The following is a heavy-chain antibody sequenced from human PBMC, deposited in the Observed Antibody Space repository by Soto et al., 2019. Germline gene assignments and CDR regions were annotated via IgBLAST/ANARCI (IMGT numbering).Heavy chain of an antibody. CDR2: IYYSGCT. V-gene: IGHV4-59*03. J-gene: IGHJ4*02. Sequence: QVQLQESGPGLVMPSETLSLTCSVSGGSITNRYFSWIRQPPGKGLEWIGYIYYSGCTKYNPTLNSRVNISVDTSKNQFTLKPSSVTAADTALYYWACGGLGYCTKGVWYPLDFWGQGTMVTVSS. D-gene: IGHD2-8*01. CDR3: ACGGLGYCTKGVWYPLDF. CDR1: GGSITNRY.